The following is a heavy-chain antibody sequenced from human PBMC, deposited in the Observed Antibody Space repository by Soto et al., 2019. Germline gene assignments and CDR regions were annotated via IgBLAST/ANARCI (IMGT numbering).Heavy chain of an antibody. J-gene: IGHJ6*02. D-gene: IGHD6-19*01. CDR3: AREEGDSGWKSEYVYYYGMDV. CDR1: GFTFSSYS. CDR2: ISSSSSYI. V-gene: IGHV3-21*01. Sequence: EVQLVESGGGLVKPGGSLRLSCAASGFTFSSYSMNWVRQAPGKGLEWVSSISSSSSYIYYADSVKGRFTISRDNAKNELYLKMNCLRAEDTAVYYCAREEGDSGWKSEYVYYYGMDVWGQGTTVTVSS.